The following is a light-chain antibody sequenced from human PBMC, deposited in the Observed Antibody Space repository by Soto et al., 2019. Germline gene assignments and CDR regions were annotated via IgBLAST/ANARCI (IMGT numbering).Light chain of an antibody. V-gene: IGKV1-5*01. CDR3: QQYDTFPPT. J-gene: IGKJ2*01. CDR1: QSISSW. Sequence: DIQMTQSPSTLSASVGDRVTITCRASQSISSWLAWYQQKPGKAPKFLIYDASNVETGVPSRFSGSGSGTDFSFTISSLQPEDFATYYCQQYDTFPPTFGQGTKV. CDR2: DAS.